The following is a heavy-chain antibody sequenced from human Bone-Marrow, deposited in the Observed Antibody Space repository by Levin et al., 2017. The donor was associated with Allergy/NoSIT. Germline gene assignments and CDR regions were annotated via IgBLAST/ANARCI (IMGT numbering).Heavy chain of an antibody. CDR2: IIPIFGTA. V-gene: IGHV1-69*13. D-gene: IGHD2-15*01. CDR3: ARGFLGDCSGGSCYANLDY. CDR1: GGTFSSYA. J-gene: IGHJ4*02. Sequence: PVASVKVSCKASGGTFSSYAISWVRQAPGEGLEWMGGIIPIFGTADYAQKFQGRVTITADGSTSTAYMELSSLRSEDTAVYYCARGFLGDCSGGSCYANLDYWGQGTLVTVSS.